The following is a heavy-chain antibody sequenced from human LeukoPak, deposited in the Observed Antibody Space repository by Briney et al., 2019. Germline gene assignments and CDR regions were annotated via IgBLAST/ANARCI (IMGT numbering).Heavy chain of an antibody. V-gene: IGHV3-30*03. J-gene: IGHJ3*02. CDR3: ARGRYYDYVWGSYRPLVGAFDI. D-gene: IGHD3-16*02. CDR1: GFTFSSYG. Sequence: GGSLRLSCAASGFTFSSYGMHWVRQAPGKGLEWVAVISYDGSNKYYADSVKGRFTISRDNSKNTLYLQMNSLRAEDTAVYYCARGRYYDYVWGSYRPLVGAFDIWGQGTMVTVSS. CDR2: ISYDGSNK.